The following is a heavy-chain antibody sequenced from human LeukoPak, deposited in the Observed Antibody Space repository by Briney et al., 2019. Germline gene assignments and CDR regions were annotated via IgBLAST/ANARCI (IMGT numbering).Heavy chain of an antibody. J-gene: IGHJ4*02. V-gene: IGHV3-33*06. Sequence: GRSLRLSCAASGFTLSNYGMHWVRQAPGKGLEWVAAIWHDGSRKYYAESVKGRFTISRDNARNTVYVQMDSLRAEDTAVYYCAKDLAVRGVTGIDYWGQGTLVTVSS. CDR1: GFTLSNYG. CDR2: IWHDGSRK. CDR3: AKDLAVRGVTGIDY. D-gene: IGHD3-10*01.